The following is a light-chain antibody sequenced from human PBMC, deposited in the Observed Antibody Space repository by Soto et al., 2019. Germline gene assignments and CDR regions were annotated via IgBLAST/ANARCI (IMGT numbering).Light chain of an antibody. CDR2: GGY. J-gene: IGKJ5*01. V-gene: IGKV1-9*01. CDR3: QYLNGVPTIT. Sequence: DIHLTQSPSILSASVGDRVTLTCRASQDVSDFLAWYQHAPGKAPNLLIYGGYTLQSGVPSRFSGGGSGTEFSLTITGLQPEDSATYYCQYLNGVPTITFGQGTRRRL. CDR1: QDVSDF.